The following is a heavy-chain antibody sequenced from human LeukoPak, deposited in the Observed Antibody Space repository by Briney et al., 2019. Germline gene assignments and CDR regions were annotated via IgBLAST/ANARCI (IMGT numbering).Heavy chain of an antibody. CDR2: INYSGST. D-gene: IGHD6-13*01. CDR1: GGSISSSNW. V-gene: IGHV4-4*02. Sequence: SETLSLTCAVSGGSISSSNWWSWVRQPPGKGLEWIGYINYSGSTNYNPSLKSRVTIAVDTSKNQFSLKLSSVTAADTAVYYCARIVAGGFYYAMDVWGQGTTVTVSS. CDR3: ARIVAGGFYYAMDV. J-gene: IGHJ6*02.